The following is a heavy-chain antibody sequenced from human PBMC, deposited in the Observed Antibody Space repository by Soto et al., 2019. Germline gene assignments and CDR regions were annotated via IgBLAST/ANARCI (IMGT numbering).Heavy chain of an antibody. V-gene: IGHV3-30-3*01. CDR2: ISYDGSNK. Sequence: GGSLRLSCAASGFTFSSYAMHWVRQAPGKGLEWVAVISYDGSNKYYADSVKGRFTISRDNSKNTLYLQMNSLRAEDTAVYYCARDSEPRITIFGVAKETSYYFDYWGQGTLVTVSS. D-gene: IGHD3-3*01. CDR1: GFTFSSYA. J-gene: IGHJ4*02. CDR3: ARDSEPRITIFGVAKETSYYFDY.